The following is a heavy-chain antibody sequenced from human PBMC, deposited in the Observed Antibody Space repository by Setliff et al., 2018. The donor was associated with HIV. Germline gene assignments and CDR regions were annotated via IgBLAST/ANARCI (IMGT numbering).Heavy chain of an antibody. CDR3: ARGLWFGGSYWFDP. J-gene: IGHJ5*02. D-gene: IGHD3-10*01. V-gene: IGHV4-59*11. Sequence: SETLSLTCTVSGVSGGSISSHYWHWIRQPPGKGLEWIGYIYYTGTTKNNPSLKSRVTMSIDTSKNQFSLKLSSVTAADTAVYYCARGLWFGGSYWFDPWGQGTLVTVSS. CDR1: GGSISSHY. CDR2: IYYTGTT.